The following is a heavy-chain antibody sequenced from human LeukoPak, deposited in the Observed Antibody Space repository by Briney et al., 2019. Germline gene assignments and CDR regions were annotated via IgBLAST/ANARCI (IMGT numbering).Heavy chain of an antibody. CDR3: VRGVMTAAFDI. Sequence: GGSLRLSCAASGFTFSSYAMSWVRQAPGKGLEWVSVIYSGGSTYYADSVKGRFTISRDNSKNTLYLQMNSLRAEDTAVYYCVRGVMTAAFDIWGQGTMVTVSS. V-gene: IGHV3-66*01. J-gene: IGHJ3*02. CDR2: IYSGGST. D-gene: IGHD2-21*01. CDR1: GFTFSSYA.